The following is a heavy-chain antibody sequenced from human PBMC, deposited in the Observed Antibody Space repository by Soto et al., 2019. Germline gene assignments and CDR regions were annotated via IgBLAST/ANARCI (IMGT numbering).Heavy chain of an antibody. J-gene: IGHJ3*02. CDR1: GFICSSYG. Sequence: GGSLRLSCAVSGFICSSYGMSWVRQAPGKGLEWVSTILVGGSPHYEDSVKGRFTISRDTSKNTVYLQMNSLTAGDTAVYYCAKATATSGGAFEIYGQGAMVTVSS. D-gene: IGHD1-1*01. V-gene: IGHV3-23*01. CDR2: ILVGGSP. CDR3: AKATATSGGAFEI.